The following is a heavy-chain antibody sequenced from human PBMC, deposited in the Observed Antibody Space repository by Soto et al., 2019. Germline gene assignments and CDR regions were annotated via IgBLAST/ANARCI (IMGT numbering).Heavy chain of an antibody. D-gene: IGHD1-7*01. J-gene: IGHJ4*02. Sequence: GESLKISCRGSGYSFSTYWIAWVRQMPGKGLEWMGIIYPGDSDTRYRPSFQGQVTISADKSTNTAYLQWSSLKASDTATYYCARQLGISPTTDFDYWGQGTLVTVSS. CDR1: GYSFSTYW. CDR2: IYPGDSDT. V-gene: IGHV5-51*01. CDR3: ARQLGISPTTDFDY.